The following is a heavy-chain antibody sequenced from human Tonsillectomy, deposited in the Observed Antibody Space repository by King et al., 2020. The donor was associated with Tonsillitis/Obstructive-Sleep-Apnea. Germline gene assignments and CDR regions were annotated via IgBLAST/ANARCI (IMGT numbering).Heavy chain of an antibody. D-gene: IGHD5-24*01. Sequence: QLQESGPGLVKPSETLSLTCTVSGGSISSYYWSWIRQPPGKGLEWIGYIYYSGSTNYNPSLKSRVTISVDTSKNQFSLKLSSVTAADTAVYYCARVSTISGGPMHPGDYYYGMDVWGQGTTVTVSS. CDR2: IYYSGST. CDR3: ARVSTISGGPMHPGDYYYGMDV. J-gene: IGHJ6*02. V-gene: IGHV4-59*01. CDR1: GGSISSYY.